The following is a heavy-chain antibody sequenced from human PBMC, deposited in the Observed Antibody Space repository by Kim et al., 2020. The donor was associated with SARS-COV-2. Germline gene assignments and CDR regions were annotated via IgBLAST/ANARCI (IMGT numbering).Heavy chain of an antibody. CDR1: DGSVTSYHW. CDR2: IFRSGST. Sequence: SETLSLTCAVSDGSVTSYHWWTWVRQPPGKGLQWIGEIFRSGSTNYNPSLKSRVMISMDKSENRISLKMNSVTAADTAVYYCARHLTNYYTFEIWGQGT. CDR3: ARHLTNYYTFEI. J-gene: IGHJ3*02. D-gene: IGHD3-10*01. V-gene: IGHV4-4*02.